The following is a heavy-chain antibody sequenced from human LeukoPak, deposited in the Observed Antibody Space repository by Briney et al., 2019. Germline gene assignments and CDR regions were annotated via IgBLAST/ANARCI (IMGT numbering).Heavy chain of an antibody. CDR1: GGAFSGYY. Sequence: SETLSLTFAGYGGAFSGYYWSWIRQPPGKGLEWIGEINHSGSTNYNPSLKSRVTISVDTSKNQFSLKLSSVTAADTAVYCCARGNVVTVNYFDYWGQGTLVTVSS. CDR2: INHSGST. D-gene: IGHD2-21*02. J-gene: IGHJ4*02. CDR3: ARGNVVTVNYFDY. V-gene: IGHV4-34*01.